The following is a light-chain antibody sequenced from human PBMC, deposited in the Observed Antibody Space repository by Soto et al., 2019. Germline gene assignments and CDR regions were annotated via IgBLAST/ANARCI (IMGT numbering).Light chain of an antibody. Sequence: QSALTQPPSASWSPGQSVTISCTGTSSDVGGYNYVSWYQQYPGKAPKLMIYDVSKRPSGVPDRFSGSKSGNTASLTVSGLQAEDEADYYCSSYAGSNMGVFGGGTKLTVL. J-gene: IGLJ2*01. CDR1: SSDVGGYNY. CDR3: SSYAGSNMGV. V-gene: IGLV2-8*01. CDR2: DVS.